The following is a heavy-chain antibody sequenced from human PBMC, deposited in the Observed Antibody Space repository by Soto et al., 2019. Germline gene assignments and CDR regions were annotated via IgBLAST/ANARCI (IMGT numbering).Heavy chain of an antibody. J-gene: IGHJ6*02. CDR2: INHSGST. Sequence: SETLSLTCAVYGGSFSGYYWSWIRQPPGKGLEWIGEINHSGSTNYNPSLKSRVTISVDTSKNQFSLKLSSVTAADTAVYYCAGVDTAMVKDYYYGMDVWGQGTTVTVS. CDR1: GGSFSGYY. D-gene: IGHD5-18*01. CDR3: AGVDTAMVKDYYYGMDV. V-gene: IGHV4-34*01.